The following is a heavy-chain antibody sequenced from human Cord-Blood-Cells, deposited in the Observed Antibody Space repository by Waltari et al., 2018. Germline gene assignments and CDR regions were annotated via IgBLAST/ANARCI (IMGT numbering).Heavy chain of an antibody. CDR1: GGTFSSYA. V-gene: IGHV1-69*06. D-gene: IGHD5-18*01. J-gene: IGHJ5*02. CDR3: AREVGEYSYGNWFDP. Sequence: QVQLVQSGAEVKKPGSSVKVSCKASGGTFSSYAISWVRQAPGQGLEWMGGIIPIFGTANYAQKCQGRVTITADKSTSTAYMEVSSMRSEDTAGYYCAREVGEYSYGNWFDPWGQGTLVTVSS. CDR2: IIPIFGTA.